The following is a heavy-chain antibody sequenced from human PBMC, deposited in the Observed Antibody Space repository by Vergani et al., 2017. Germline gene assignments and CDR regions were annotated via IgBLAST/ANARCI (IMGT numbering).Heavy chain of an antibody. CDR1: RYSFTSYW. Sequence: ELQLVQSGAEVKKPGESLRISCKGSRYSFTSYWISWVRQMPGKGLEWMGRIDPSDSYTNYSPSFQGHVTISADKSISTAYLQWSSLKASDTAIYYCARQVAVAGKWWGPYYYYGMDVWGQGTTVTVSS. V-gene: IGHV5-10-1*01. J-gene: IGHJ6*02. D-gene: IGHD6-19*01. CDR2: IDPSDSYT. CDR3: ARQVAVAGKWWGPYYYYGMDV.